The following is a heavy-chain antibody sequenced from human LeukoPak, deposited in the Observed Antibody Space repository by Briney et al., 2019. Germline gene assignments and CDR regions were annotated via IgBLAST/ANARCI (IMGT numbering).Heavy chain of an antibody. CDR3: AKRGYCSGGRCYSFHFDY. V-gene: IGHV3-30*18. Sequence: GGSLRLSCAASGFTFSSHGMHWVRQAPGKGLEWVALMSYDGTNKVYADSVKGRFTISRDNSKNTLYLEMNNLRAEDTAVYYCAKRGYCSGGRCYSFHFDYWGQGTLVTVSS. J-gene: IGHJ4*02. D-gene: IGHD2-15*01. CDR1: GFTFSSHG. CDR2: MSYDGTNK.